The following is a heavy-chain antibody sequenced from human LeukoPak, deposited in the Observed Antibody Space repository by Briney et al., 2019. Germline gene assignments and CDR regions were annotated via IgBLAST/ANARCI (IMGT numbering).Heavy chain of an antibody. D-gene: IGHD3/OR15-3a*01. CDR2: INPSGGST. J-gene: IGHJ4*02. Sequence: ASVKVSCKASGGTFRTFAISWVRQAPGQGLEWMGIINPSGGSTSYAQKFQGRVTMTRDMSTSTVYMELSSLRSEDTAVYYCARDISGTSPLYYFDYWGQGTLVTVSS. V-gene: IGHV1-46*01. CDR3: ARDISGTSPLYYFDY. CDR1: GGTFRTFA.